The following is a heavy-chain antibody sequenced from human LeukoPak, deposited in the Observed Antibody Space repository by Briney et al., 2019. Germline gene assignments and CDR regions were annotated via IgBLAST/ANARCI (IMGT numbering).Heavy chain of an antibody. CDR3: AREITVRGVIFFDY. CDR1: GFTFSSYS. J-gene: IGHJ4*02. D-gene: IGHD3-10*01. CDR2: ISSSSSYI. V-gene: IGHV3-21*01. Sequence: GGSLRLSCAASGFTFSSYSMNWVRQAPGKGLEWVSSISSSSSYIYYADSVKGRFTISRDNAKNSLYLQMNSLRAEDTAVYYCAREITVRGVIFFDYWGQGTLVTVSS.